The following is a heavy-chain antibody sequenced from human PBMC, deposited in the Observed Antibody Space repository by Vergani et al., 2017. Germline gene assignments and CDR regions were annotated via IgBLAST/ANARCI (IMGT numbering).Heavy chain of an antibody. CDR3: AGVLWLVAATPFGCY. CDR1: GYTFTSYD. Sequence: QVQLVQSGAEVKKPGASVKVSCKASGYTFTSYDINWVRQATGQGLEWREWMNPNRGNTGYAEKFQGRVTMTRNTSISTAYMELSSLRSEDTAVYYCAGVLWLVAATPFGCYWGQGTLVTVSS. D-gene: IGHD2-15*01. V-gene: IGHV1-8*01. J-gene: IGHJ4*02. CDR2: MNPNRGNT.